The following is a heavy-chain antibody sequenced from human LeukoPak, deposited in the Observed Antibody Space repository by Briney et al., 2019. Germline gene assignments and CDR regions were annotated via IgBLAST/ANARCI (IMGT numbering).Heavy chain of an antibody. CDR3: ARARSMDLLYYYMDV. V-gene: IGHV1-46*01. CDR2: INPSGGST. CDR1: GYIFTSHY. D-gene: IGHD2-2*02. J-gene: IGHJ6*03. Sequence: GASVKVSCKASGYIFTSHYIHWVRQAPGQGLEWMGIINPSGGSTTYAQKFQGRVTMARDMSTSTVSMELSSLRSEDTAVYYCARARSMDLLYYYMDVRGKGTTVTVSS.